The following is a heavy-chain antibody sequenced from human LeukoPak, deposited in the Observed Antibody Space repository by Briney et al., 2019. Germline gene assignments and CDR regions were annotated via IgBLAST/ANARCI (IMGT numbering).Heavy chain of an antibody. Sequence: GSLRLSCAVSGFSFSSFVMHWFRQAPGKGLEWVAAILPDGGNKHYADSVKGRVTISRDNSKNTLYLQMNSLRAEDTALYYCAIMTTVVTNFDYWGQGTLVTVSS. J-gene: IGHJ4*02. CDR3: AIMTTVVTNFDY. D-gene: IGHD4-23*01. CDR2: ILPDGGNK. CDR1: GFSFSSFV. V-gene: IGHV3-30-3*01.